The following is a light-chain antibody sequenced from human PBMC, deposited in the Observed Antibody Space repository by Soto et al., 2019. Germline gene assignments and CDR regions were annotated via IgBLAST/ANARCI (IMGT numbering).Light chain of an antibody. CDR3: QQYNSYSWT. CDR1: QGISNW. J-gene: IGKJ1*01. Sequence: DIQMTQSPSTLSASVGDRVTITCRASQGISNWLAWYQQKPGKAPKLLIYDASTLESGVPSRFSGSRSGTEFTLTISSLQPDDFATYYCQQYNSYSWTFGQGTKVDIK. CDR2: DAS. V-gene: IGKV1-5*01.